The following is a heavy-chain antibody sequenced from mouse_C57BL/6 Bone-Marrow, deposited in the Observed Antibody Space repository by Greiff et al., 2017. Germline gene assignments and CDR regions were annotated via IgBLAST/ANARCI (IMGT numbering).Heavy chain of an antibody. J-gene: IGHJ2*01. CDR2: IDPENGDT. CDR3: TTPLDTTVVATDY. Sequence: EVKLQESGAELVRPGASVKLSCTASGFNIKDDYMHWVKQRPEQGLEWIGWIDPENGDTEYASKFQGKATITADTSSNTAYLQLSSLTAEDTDVYYCTTPLDTTVVATDYWGQGTTLTVSA. V-gene: IGHV14-4*01. D-gene: IGHD1-1*01. CDR1: GFNIKDDY.